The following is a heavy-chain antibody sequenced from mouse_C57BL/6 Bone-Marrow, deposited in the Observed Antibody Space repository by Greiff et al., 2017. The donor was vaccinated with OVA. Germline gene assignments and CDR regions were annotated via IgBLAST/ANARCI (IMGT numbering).Heavy chain of an antibody. Sequence: EVQLQQSGTVLARPGASVKMSCKTSGYTFTSYWMHWVKQRPGQGLEWIGAIYPGNSDTSYNQKFKGKAKLTAVTSASTAYMELSSLTNEDSAVYYCTREEVTTVVKGYYFDYWGQGTTLTVSS. CDR1: GYTFTSYW. CDR3: TREEVTTVVKGYYFDY. J-gene: IGHJ2*01. CDR2: IYPGNSDT. V-gene: IGHV1-5*01. D-gene: IGHD1-1*01.